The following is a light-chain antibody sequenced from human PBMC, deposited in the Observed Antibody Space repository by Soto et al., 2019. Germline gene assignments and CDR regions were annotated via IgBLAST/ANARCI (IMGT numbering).Light chain of an antibody. J-gene: IGKJ5*01. V-gene: IGKV3-15*01. CDR1: QSVSSN. CDR2: GAS. Sequence: EIVMTQSPATLSVSPGERATLSCRASQSVSSNLAWYQQKPGQAPRLLIYGASTRATGIPARFSGSGSGTEFTLTISSLQSEDFAVSYCQQNDNWPTTFGQGTRLEIK. CDR3: QQNDNWPTT.